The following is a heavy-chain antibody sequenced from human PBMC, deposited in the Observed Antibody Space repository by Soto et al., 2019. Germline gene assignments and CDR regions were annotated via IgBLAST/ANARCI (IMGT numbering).Heavy chain of an antibody. CDR1: GFTFSSYG. D-gene: IGHD1-26*01. J-gene: IGHJ3*02. CDR2: IWYDGSNK. Sequence: PGGSLRLSCAASGFTFSSYGMHWVRQAPGKGLEWVAVIWYDGSNKYYADSVKGRFTISRDNSKNTLYLQMNSLRAEDTAVYYCARDFRVGAIRAFDIWGQGTMVTVSS. V-gene: IGHV3-33*01. CDR3: ARDFRVGAIRAFDI.